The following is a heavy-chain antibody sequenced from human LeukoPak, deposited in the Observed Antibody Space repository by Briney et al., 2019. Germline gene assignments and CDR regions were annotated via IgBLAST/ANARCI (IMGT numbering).Heavy chain of an antibody. CDR2: MNPNSGNT. CDR1: GYTFTSYD. Sequence: ASVKVSCKASGYTFTSYDINWVRQATGQGLEWMGWMNPNSGNTGYAQKFQGRVTITRNTSISTAYMELSSLRSEDTAVYYCARAAGTSFYYYYHMDVWGKGTTVTVSS. V-gene: IGHV1-8*03. J-gene: IGHJ6*03. CDR3: ARAAGTSFYYYYHMDV. D-gene: IGHD1-7*01.